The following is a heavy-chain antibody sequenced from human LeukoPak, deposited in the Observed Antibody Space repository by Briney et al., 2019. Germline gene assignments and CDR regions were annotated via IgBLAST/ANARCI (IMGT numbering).Heavy chain of an antibody. J-gene: IGHJ4*02. CDR2: IIPIFGTA. D-gene: IGHD7-27*01. CDR1: GYTFTGYY. V-gene: IGHV1-69*05. CDR3: ARELLGNPFDY. Sequence: SVKVSCKASGYTFTGYYMHWVRQAPGQGLEWMGRIIPIFGTANYAQKFQGRVTITTDESTSTAYMELSSLRSEDTAVYYCARELLGNPFDYWGQGTLVTVSS.